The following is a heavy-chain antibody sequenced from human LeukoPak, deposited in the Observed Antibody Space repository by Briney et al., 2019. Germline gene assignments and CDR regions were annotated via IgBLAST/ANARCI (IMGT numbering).Heavy chain of an antibody. Sequence: SETLSLTCTVSGGSISSGGYYWSWIRQHPGTGLEWIGYIYYSGSTYYNPSLKSRVTISVDTSKNQFSLKLSSVTAADTAVYYCARDAYYYDSSGYGFDYWGQGTLVTVSS. CDR3: ARDAYYYDSSGYGFDY. J-gene: IGHJ4*02. D-gene: IGHD3-22*01. CDR1: GGSISSGGYY. CDR2: IYYSGST. V-gene: IGHV4-31*03.